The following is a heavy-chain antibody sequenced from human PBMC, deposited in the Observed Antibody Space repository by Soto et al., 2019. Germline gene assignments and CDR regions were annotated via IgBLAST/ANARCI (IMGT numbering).Heavy chain of an antibody. Sequence: GXSVKVYCKASVYTFTYYAVTWVRQAPGQGLEWMGWISAYNGHTKYAQNLQGRLTLTTDTSTNTAYMELRSLRSDYTAVYYCARGALDFDYWGQGTLVTVSS. CDR1: VYTFTYYA. D-gene: IGHD3-16*01. CDR2: ISAYNGHT. J-gene: IGHJ4*02. CDR3: ARGALDFDY. V-gene: IGHV1-18*01.